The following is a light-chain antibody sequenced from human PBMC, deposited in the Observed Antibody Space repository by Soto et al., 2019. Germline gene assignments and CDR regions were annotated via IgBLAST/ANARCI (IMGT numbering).Light chain of an antibody. CDR1: QSFTSNY. J-gene: IGKJ1*01. CDR3: QQYGSSPRT. V-gene: IGKV3-20*01. CDR2: GAS. Sequence: EIVLTQSPGTLSLSPGERATLSCGASQSFTSNYLAWYQQKPGQAPRLLIYGASTRATGIPDRFSGSGSGTEFTLTISSLESEDFAVYYCQQYGSSPRTFGQGTKVDIK.